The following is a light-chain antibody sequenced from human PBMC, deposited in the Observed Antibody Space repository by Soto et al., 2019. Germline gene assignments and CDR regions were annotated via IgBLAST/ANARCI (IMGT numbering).Light chain of an antibody. CDR1: NNDIGGYNS. CDR3: QSYYNSLSGSSV. J-gene: IGLJ3*02. CDR2: GVT. V-gene: IGLV2-14*01. Sequence: QSALTQPASVSGSPGQSITISCTGSNNDIGGYNSVSWYQQHPDKAPKLLIFGVTNPPSGVSDRFSGSKSGTSASLAVNGLQAEDEAHYYCQSYYNSLSGSSVSGGGTKVTV.